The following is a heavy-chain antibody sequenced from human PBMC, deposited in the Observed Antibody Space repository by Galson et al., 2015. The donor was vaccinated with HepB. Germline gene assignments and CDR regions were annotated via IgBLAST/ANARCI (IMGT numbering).Heavy chain of an antibody. J-gene: IGHJ5*02. CDR1: GFTFSGST. V-gene: IGHV3-73*01. CDR3: TRSPWFDP. CDR2: IRSKANSYAT. Sequence: SLRLSCAASGFTFSGSTMHWVRQASGKGLEWVGRIRSKANSYATAYAASVKGRFTISRDDSKNTAYLQMNSLKTEDTAVYYCTRSPWFDPWGQGTLVTVSS.